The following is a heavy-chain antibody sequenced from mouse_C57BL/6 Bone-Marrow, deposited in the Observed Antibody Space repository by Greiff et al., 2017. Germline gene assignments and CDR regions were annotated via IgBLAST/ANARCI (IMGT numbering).Heavy chain of an antibody. D-gene: IGHD1-1*01. J-gene: IGHJ2*01. CDR1: GYTFTSYG. Sequence: QVQLQQSGAELARPGASVKLSCKASGYTFTSYGISWVKQRTGQGLEWIGEIYPRSGNTYYNEKFKGKATLTADKSSSTAYMELRSLTYEDSAVYFCARGYYYGSSLFDYWGQGTTLTVSS. CDR3: ARGYYYGSSLFDY. V-gene: IGHV1-81*01. CDR2: IYPRSGNT.